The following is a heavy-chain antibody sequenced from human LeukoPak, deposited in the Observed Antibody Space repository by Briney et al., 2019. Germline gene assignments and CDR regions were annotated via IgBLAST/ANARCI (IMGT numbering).Heavy chain of an antibody. J-gene: IGHJ4*02. CDR1: GYTFTGYY. Sequence: EASVKVSCKASGYTFTGYYMHWVRQAPGQGLEWMGWINPNSGGTNYAQKFQGWVTMTRDTSISTAYMELSRLRSDDTAVYYCARGTRYSSSLDFDYWGQRTLVTVSS. CDR2: INPNSGGT. V-gene: IGHV1-2*04. CDR3: ARGTRYSSSLDFDY. D-gene: IGHD6-13*01.